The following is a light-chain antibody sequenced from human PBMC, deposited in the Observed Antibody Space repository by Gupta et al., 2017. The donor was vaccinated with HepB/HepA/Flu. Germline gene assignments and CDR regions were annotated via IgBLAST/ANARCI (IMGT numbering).Light chain of an antibody. Sequence: QLVLTQSPSASASLGASVQLTCTLSSGHSSYAIAWHQQQPEKGPRYLMKLNSDGSHSKGDGIPDRFSGSSSGAERYLTISSRQAEEEADYYCQTGGTGSKVVFGGGTKLTVL. CDR2: LNSDGSH. J-gene: IGLJ2*01. CDR1: SGHSSYA. CDR3: QTGGTGSKVV. V-gene: IGLV4-69*01.